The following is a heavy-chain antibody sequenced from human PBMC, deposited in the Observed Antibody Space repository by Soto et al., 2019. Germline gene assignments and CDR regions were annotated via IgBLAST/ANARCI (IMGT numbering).Heavy chain of an antibody. CDR1: GFTFSSSP. CDR3: AKDTHWGVISPTHDL. CDR2: INGGDDSE. J-gene: IGHJ5*02. D-gene: IGHD3-16*01. V-gene: IGHV3-23*01. Sequence: EVQLLESGGGLVQPGGSRRLSCVVSGFTFSSSPMSWVRRPPGKALGWVPGINGGDDSEHYAESVRGRFTITRDNSKNTMLLKLNSVRAEDTAMYYCAKDTHWGVISPTHDLWGQGTLVTVSS.